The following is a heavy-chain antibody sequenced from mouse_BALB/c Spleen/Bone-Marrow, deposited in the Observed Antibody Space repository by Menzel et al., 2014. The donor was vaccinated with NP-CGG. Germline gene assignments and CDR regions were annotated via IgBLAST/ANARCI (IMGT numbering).Heavy chain of an antibody. Sequence: EVKVVDSGGGLVQPGSSLKLSCAASGFDFSGFWMGWVRQAPGKGLEWIGEINPDSSTINYTPSLKDRFIISRDNAKNTLYLQMSKVRSEDTALYYCARLGYYGGFAYWGQGTLVTVSA. CDR3: ARLGYYGGFAY. CDR2: INPDSSTI. CDR1: GFDFSGFW. D-gene: IGHD2-3*01. V-gene: IGHV4-1*02. J-gene: IGHJ3*01.